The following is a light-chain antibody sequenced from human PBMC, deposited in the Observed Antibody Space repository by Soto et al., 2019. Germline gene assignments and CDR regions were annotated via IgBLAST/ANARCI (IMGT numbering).Light chain of an antibody. CDR2: EDN. CDR3: GAWDISLSGGV. CDR1: RSNIGIDF. J-gene: IGLJ3*02. Sequence: QSVLTQPPSVSAAPGQEVTISCSGSRSNIGIDFVSWYQHLPGTAPKLLIYEDNKRPSWIPDRFSGSKSGTLATLVITGLQTGDEADYYCGAWDISLSGGVFGGGTKLTVL. V-gene: IGLV1-51*02.